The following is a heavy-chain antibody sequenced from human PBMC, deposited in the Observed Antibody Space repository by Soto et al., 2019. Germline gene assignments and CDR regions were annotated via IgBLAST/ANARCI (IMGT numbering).Heavy chain of an antibody. J-gene: IGHJ3*02. CDR1: GFTFSSYG. Sequence: QVQLVESGGGVVQPGRSLRLSCAASGFTFSSYGMHWVRQAPGKGLEWVAVIWYDGSNKYYADSVKGRFTISRDNSKKTLYLQMNSQRAEDTAMYYCARLNYYGSGSRRIDAFAIWGQGTMVTVSS. V-gene: IGHV3-33*01. D-gene: IGHD3-10*01. CDR3: ARLNYYGSGSRRIDAFAI. CDR2: IWYDGSNK.